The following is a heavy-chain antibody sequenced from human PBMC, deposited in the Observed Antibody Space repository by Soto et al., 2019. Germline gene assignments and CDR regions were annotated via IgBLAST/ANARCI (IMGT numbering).Heavy chain of an antibody. D-gene: IGHD1-26*01. CDR3: VPGSSGAVGEDR. CDR1: GFTFSRYA. J-gene: IGHJ5*02. Sequence: EVQLLESGGGLVQPGGSLRLSCAASGFTFSRYAMSWVRQAPGKGLEWVSAINAGGGDTYYADSVQGRFTISRDHTLYLQMNSLRADDTAVYFCVPGSSGAVGEDRWGQGTLVTVS. CDR2: INAGGGDT. V-gene: IGHV3-23*01.